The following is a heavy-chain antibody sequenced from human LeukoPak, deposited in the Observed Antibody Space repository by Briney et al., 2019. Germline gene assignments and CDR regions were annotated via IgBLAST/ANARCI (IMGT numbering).Heavy chain of an antibody. J-gene: IGHJ4*02. D-gene: IGHD6-13*01. V-gene: IGHV3-21*01. Sequence: PGGSLRLSCAASGFTFSSYTMNWVRQAPGKGLEWVSSISTSGAYIYYADSVKGRFTISRDNAKNSLFLQMNSLRAEDTAVYYCARDIATAGHLAFDYWGQGTLVTVPS. CDR1: GFTFSSYT. CDR2: ISTSGAYI. CDR3: ARDIATAGHLAFDY.